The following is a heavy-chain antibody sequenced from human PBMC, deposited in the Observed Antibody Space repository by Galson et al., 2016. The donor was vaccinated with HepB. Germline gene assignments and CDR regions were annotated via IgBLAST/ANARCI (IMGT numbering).Heavy chain of an antibody. CDR3: ARSYLLGRGFGW. D-gene: IGHD7-27*01. V-gene: IGHV6-1*01. CDR1: GDSVSSNSAG. CDR2: TFYRSNWQN. J-gene: IGHJ4*02. Sequence: CAISGDSVSSNSAGWNWIRQSPSRGLEWLGRTFYRSNWQNDYAESVKNRITINPDTSKNQFSLQLNSVTPDDTAVYYCARSYLLGRGFGWWGQGTLVTVSS.